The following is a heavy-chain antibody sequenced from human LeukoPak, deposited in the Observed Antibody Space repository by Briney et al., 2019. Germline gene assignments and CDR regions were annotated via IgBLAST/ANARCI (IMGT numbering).Heavy chain of an antibody. CDR2: ISGSGGST. V-gene: IGHV3-23*01. CDR3: AKEGFPIVVVPAYFDY. J-gene: IGHJ4*02. CDR1: GFTFSSYA. D-gene: IGHD2-2*01. Sequence: GGSLRLSCAASGFTFSSYAMSWVRQAPGKGLEWVSAISGSGGSTYYADSVKGRFTISRDNSKNTLYLQMNSLRAEDTAAYYCAKEGFPIVVVPAYFDYWGQGTLVTVSS.